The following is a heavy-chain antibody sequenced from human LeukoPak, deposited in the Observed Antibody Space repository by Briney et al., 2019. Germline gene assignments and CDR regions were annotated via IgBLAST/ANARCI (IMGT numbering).Heavy chain of an antibody. V-gene: IGHV3-7*01. CDR3: ARSRFYFDY. Sequence: PGGSLRLSCAAPGFTFSSYWMSWVRQARGRGLEWVACIKQDGSDKFYVASVKGRFTISRDNAKNSLYLQLNSLRAEDTAVYYCARSRFYFDYWGQGTLVTVSS. CDR2: IKQDGSDK. CDR1: GFTFSSYW. J-gene: IGHJ4*02.